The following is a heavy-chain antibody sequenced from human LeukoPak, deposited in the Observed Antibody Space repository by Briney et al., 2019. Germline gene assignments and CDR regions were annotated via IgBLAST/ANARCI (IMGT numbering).Heavy chain of an antibody. Sequence: ASVNVSCRASGYTFTNYYMHWVRQVPGQGLEWMGIMNPSGGSTNYTQKFQGRVTMTRDTPTSTVYMELSSLRSEDTAVYYCARVNTHYYYDSSGFPDDAFDIWGQGTMVTVSS. D-gene: IGHD3-22*01. J-gene: IGHJ3*02. CDR1: GYTFTNYY. CDR2: MNPSGGST. CDR3: ARVNTHYYYDSSGFPDDAFDI. V-gene: IGHV1-46*01.